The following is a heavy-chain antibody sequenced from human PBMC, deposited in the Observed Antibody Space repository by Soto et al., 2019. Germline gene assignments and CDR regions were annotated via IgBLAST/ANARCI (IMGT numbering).Heavy chain of an antibody. CDR2: INGGDDSK. CDR3: TKDLSFQLLVTRHFQS. V-gene: IGHV3-23*01. CDR1: GFTFSSSP. Sequence: GGSLRLSCVVSGFTFSSSPMSWVRQAPGKGLEWVSGINGGDDSKHYAESVRGRFTITRDNSKNTLLLQMNSLSAEDTAIYYCTKDLSFQLLVTRHFQSWGQGTLVTVSS. D-gene: IGHD2-21*01. J-gene: IGHJ4*02.